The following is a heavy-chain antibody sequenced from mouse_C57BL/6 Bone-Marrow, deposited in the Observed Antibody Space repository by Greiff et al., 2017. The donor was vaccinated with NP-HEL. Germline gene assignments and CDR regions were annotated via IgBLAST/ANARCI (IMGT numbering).Heavy chain of an antibody. J-gene: IGHJ2*01. Sequence: EVQLQQSGAELVRPGASVKLSCTASGFNIKDDYMHWVKQRPEQGLEWIGWIDPENGDTEYASKFQGKATLPADTSSNPAYLQLSSLTSEDTAVYYCTTVVATDYFVYWGQGTTLTVSS. CDR1: GFNIKDDY. CDR2: IDPENGDT. D-gene: IGHD1-1*01. CDR3: TTVVATDYFVY. V-gene: IGHV14-4*01.